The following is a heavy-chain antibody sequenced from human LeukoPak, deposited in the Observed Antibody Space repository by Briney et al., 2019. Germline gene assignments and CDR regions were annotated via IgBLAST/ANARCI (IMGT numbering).Heavy chain of an antibody. CDR2: INPNCGGT. CDR1: GYTFTGYY. CDR3: ARGAVGATTSR. D-gene: IGHD1-26*01. V-gene: IGHV1-2*02. J-gene: IGHJ4*02. Sequence: ASVKVSCKASGYTFTGYYMHWVRQAPGQGLEWMGWINPNCGGTNYAQKFQGRVTMTRDTSISTAYMELSRLRSDDTAVYYCARGAVGATTSRWGQGTLVTVSS.